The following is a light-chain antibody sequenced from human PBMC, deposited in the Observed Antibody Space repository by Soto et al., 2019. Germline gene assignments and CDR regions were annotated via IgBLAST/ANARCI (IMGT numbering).Light chain of an antibody. V-gene: IGKV3-11*01. CDR3: QQRASWLT. J-gene: IGKJ4*01. CDR2: DAS. CDR1: QSVNRD. Sequence: EMVLTQSPPTLSLSPGERPTPSSRASQSVNRDLAWYQQKPDQAPRLLIYDASNRATGIPARFSGSGSGTDFTLTISSLEPEDVAVYYCQQRASWLTFGGGTKVDIK.